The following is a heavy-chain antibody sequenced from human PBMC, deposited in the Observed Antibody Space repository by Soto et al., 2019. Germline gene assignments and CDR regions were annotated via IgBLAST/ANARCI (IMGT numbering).Heavy chain of an antibody. Sequence: SETLSLTCAVYGGSFSGYYWSWIRQPPGKGLEWIGEINHRGSANYNPSLQSRVTISVDTSKNQFSLKLSSVTAADTAVFYFARNYCSGRTCYLFFAYWGQGALVTVSS. CDR3: ARNYCSGRTCYLFFAY. V-gene: IGHV4-34*01. D-gene: IGHD2-15*01. CDR1: GGSFSGYY. CDR2: INHRGSA. J-gene: IGHJ4*02.